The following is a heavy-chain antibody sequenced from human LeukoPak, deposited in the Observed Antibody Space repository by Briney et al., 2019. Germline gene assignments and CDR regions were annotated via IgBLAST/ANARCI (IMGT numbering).Heavy chain of an antibody. J-gene: IGHJ4*02. Sequence: GGSLRLSCAASGFTFSNCAMNWVRQAPGKGLEWVSAISDSGGRTYYADSVEGRFTISRDNSKNTLYLQMNSLRPEDTAVYYCAKEGKTRNWNYFQAKPVFWGQGTLVSVSS. CDR1: GFTFSNCA. CDR2: ISDSGGRT. V-gene: IGHV3-23*01. D-gene: IGHD1-7*01. CDR3: AKEGKTRNWNYFQAKPVF.